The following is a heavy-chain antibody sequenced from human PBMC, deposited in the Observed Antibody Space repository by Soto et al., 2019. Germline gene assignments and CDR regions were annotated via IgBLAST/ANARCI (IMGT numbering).Heavy chain of an antibody. Sequence: SETLSLTCAVSGVSIGSGGSSWSWIRQPPGKGLEWIGYSDCAGDTYYNPALKGRVTISVDRSKNQFFRELYSVAAADTAVYYCARSYCGGDCYSDFDAFDIWGQGTPVTVSS. CDR3: ARSYCGGDCYSDFDAFDI. CDR2: SDCAGDT. CDR1: GVSIGSGGSS. J-gene: IGHJ3*02. D-gene: IGHD2-21*02. V-gene: IGHV4-30-2*01.